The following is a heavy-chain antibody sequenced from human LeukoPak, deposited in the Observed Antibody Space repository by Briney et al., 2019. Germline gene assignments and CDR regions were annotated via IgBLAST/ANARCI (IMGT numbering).Heavy chain of an antibody. Sequence: SVKVSCKASGGTFSSYAISWVRQAPGQGLEWMGGIIPIFGTANYAQKSQGRATITADESTSTAYMELSSLRSEDTAVYYCARSPLSTVAGDINNWFDPWGQGTLVTVSS. CDR2: IIPIFGTA. J-gene: IGHJ5*02. D-gene: IGHD6-19*01. CDR1: GGTFSSYA. CDR3: ARSPLSTVAGDINNWFDP. V-gene: IGHV1-69*13.